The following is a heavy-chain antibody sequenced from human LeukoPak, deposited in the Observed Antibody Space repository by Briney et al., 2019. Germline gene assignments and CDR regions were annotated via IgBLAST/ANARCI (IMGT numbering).Heavy chain of an antibody. CDR3: AKGNSRGYSSGSIPFDY. Sequence: GGSLRLSCAASGFTFSTYNMNWVRQAPGKGLEWVSSISSSSNYIYYADSVKGRFTISRDNAKNSLYLQMNSLRAEDTDVYYCAKGNSRGYSSGSIPFDYWGQGTLVTVSP. V-gene: IGHV3-21*01. J-gene: IGHJ4*02. CDR2: ISSSSNYI. CDR1: GFTFSTYN. D-gene: IGHD6-19*01.